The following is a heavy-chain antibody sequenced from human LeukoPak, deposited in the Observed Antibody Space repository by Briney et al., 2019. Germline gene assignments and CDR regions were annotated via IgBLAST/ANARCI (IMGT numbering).Heavy chain of an antibody. D-gene: IGHD3-9*01. Sequence: SETLSLTCTVSGGSISSYYWSWIRQPAGKGLEWIGRIYISGSTNYNPSLKSRVTMSVDTSKNQFSLKLSSVTAADTAVYYCARELRYFDWLLYWFDPWGQGTLVTVSS. J-gene: IGHJ5*02. CDR3: ARELRYFDWLLYWFDP. V-gene: IGHV4-4*07. CDR2: IYISGST. CDR1: GGSISSYY.